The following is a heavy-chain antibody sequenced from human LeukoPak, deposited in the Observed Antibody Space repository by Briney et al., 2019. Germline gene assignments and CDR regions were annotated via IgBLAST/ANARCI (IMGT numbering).Heavy chain of an antibody. CDR1: GFTFSDYY. CDR2: IKQDGSEK. Sequence: GGSLRLSRAASGFTFSDYYMSWVRQAPGKGLEWVANIKQDGSEKYYVDSVKGRFTISRDNAKNSLYLQMDSLRTEDTALYYCAKDLGGSAQNPDYWGQGALVIVSS. V-gene: IGHV3-7*03. J-gene: IGHJ4*02. D-gene: IGHD3-10*01. CDR3: AKDLGGSAQNPDY.